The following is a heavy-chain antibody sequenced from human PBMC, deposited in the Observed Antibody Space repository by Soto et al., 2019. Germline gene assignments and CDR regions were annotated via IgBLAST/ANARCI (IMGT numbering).Heavy chain of an antibody. CDR2: INPNSGGT. CDR3: ARDGAVTTLIPFDY. V-gene: IGHV1-2*04. Sequence: ASVKVSCKASGYTFTGYYMHWVRQAPGQGLEWMGWINPNSGGTNYAQKLQGWVTMTRDTSISTAYMELSSLRSEDTAVYYCARDGAVTTLIPFDYWGQGTLVTSPQ. J-gene: IGHJ4*02. D-gene: IGHD4-17*01. CDR1: GYTFTGYY.